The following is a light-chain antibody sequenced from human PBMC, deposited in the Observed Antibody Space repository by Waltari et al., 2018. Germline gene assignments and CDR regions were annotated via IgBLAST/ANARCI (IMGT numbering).Light chain of an antibody. Sequence: QSALTQPRSVSGSPGQSVTISCPGTSRDVGGYNYVSWYQQHPGKAPKLMIYDVSKRPSGVPDRFSGSKSGNTASLTISGLQAEDEADYYCCSYAGSYTPRVVFGGGTKLTVL. CDR2: DVS. CDR1: SRDVGGYNY. J-gene: IGLJ2*01. V-gene: IGLV2-11*01. CDR3: CSYAGSYTPRVV.